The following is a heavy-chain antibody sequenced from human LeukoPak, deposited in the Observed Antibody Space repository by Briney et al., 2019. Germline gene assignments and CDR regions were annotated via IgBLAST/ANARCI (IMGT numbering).Heavy chain of an antibody. CDR1: GYTSTSYG. V-gene: IGHV1-18*01. Sequence: GASVKVSCKASGYTSTSYGISWVRQAPGQGLEWMGWISAYNGNTNYAQKLQGRVTMTTDTSTSTAYMELRSLRSDDTAVYYCARTPSTSETAAGSFDYWGQGTLVTVSS. D-gene: IGHD6-13*01. J-gene: IGHJ4*02. CDR2: ISAYNGNT. CDR3: ARTPSTSETAAGSFDY.